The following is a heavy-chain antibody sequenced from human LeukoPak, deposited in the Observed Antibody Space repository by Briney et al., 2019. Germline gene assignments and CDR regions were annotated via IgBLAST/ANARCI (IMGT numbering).Heavy chain of an antibody. D-gene: IGHD1-1*01. V-gene: IGHV1-18*01. Sequence: ASVKVSCKASGYTFTSYGISWVRQAPGQGLEWMGWISAYNGNTNYAQKLLGRVTMTTDTSTSTADMELRSLRSDDTAVYYCAGGVRMEDAFDIWGQGTMVTVSS. CDR2: ISAYNGNT. CDR1: GYTFTSYG. J-gene: IGHJ3*02. CDR3: AGGVRMEDAFDI.